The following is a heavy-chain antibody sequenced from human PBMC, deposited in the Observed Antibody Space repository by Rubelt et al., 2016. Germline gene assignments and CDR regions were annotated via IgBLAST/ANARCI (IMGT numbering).Heavy chain of an antibody. CDR1: GYTFTGYY. V-gene: IGHV1-2*02. CDR2: IDPNSGGT. J-gene: IGHJ4*02. D-gene: IGHD6-19*01. Sequence: QVQLVQSGAEVKKPGASVKISCKASGYTFTGYYMHWVRQAPGQGLEWMGWIDPNSGGTNYDQKFQGRVTMTRDTSFSTAYMELSRLRSDDTAVYYCARDLYKGPRWLVAYWGQGTLVTVSS. CDR3: ARDLYKGPRWLVAY.